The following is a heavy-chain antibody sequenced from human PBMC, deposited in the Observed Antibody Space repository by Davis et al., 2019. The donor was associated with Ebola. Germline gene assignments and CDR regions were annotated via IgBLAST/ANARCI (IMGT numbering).Heavy chain of an antibody. J-gene: IGHJ5*02. CDR3: ARGGDGSYNWFDP. V-gene: IGHV3-53*04. CDR1: GFTVSSNY. CDR2: IYSGGST. Sequence: GSLRLSCAASGFTVSSNYMSWVRQAPGKGLEWVSVIYSGGSTYYADSVKGRFTISRHNSKNTLYLQMNSLRAEDTAVYYCARGGDGSYNWFDPWGQGTLVTVSS. D-gene: IGHD1-26*01.